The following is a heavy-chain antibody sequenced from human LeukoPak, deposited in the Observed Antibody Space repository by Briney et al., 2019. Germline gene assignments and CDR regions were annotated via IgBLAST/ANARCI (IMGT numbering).Heavy chain of an antibody. CDR3: ARDRWGYSYGGD. V-gene: IGHV3-7*01. D-gene: IGHD5-18*01. Sequence: GGSLRLSCAASGFTFSSYWMSWVRQAPGKGLEWGANIKEDGSKKYYVDSVKGRFTISRDNAKNSLYLQMNSLRGEDTAVYYCARDRWGYSYGGDWGQGTLVTVSS. CDR2: IKEDGSKK. J-gene: IGHJ4*02. CDR1: GFTFSSYW.